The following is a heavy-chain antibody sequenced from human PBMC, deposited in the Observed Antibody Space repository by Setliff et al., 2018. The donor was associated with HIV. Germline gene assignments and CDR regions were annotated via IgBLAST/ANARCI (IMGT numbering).Heavy chain of an antibody. D-gene: IGHD3-3*01. V-gene: IGHV3-74*03. Sequence: GGSLRLSCAASGFTFSSYSMNWVRQSPEKGLVWVSRISPDGSSTMYADSVKGRFTISRDNAKNTVYLQMNSLRAEDTAVYYCVRVVTIFSTGPHFDPWGQGTLVTVSS. J-gene: IGHJ5*02. CDR3: VRVVTIFSTGPHFDP. CDR1: GFTFSSYS. CDR2: ISPDGSST.